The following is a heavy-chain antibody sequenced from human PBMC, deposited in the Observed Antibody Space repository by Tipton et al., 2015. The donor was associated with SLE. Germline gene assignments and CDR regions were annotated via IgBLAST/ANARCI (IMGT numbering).Heavy chain of an antibody. CDR2: IYTSGST. V-gene: IGHV4-4*07. CDR1: GGSISSYY. J-gene: IGHJ3*02. Sequence: TLSLTCTVSGGSISSYYWGWIRQPAGKGLEWIGRIYTSGSTNYNPSLKSRVTLSVDTPKNQFSLKLSSVTAAGTAVYYCARDGAMIVPRGSFDIWGQGTMVTVSS. CDR3: ARDGAMIVPRGSFDI. D-gene: IGHD3-22*01.